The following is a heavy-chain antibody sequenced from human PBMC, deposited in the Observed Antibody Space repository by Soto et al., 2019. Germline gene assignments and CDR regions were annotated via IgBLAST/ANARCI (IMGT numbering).Heavy chain of an antibody. J-gene: IGHJ4*02. CDR3: ARCDNYVPFEY. D-gene: IGHD4-4*01. CDR2: IYYSGYN. Sequence: QVQLQESGPGLVKPSQTLSLTCTVSAGSISSGDYKWSWIRQPPGKGLEWIGYIYYSGYNYNNPSLKSRVTMSVHTSKNLFSLKLISVTAADTAVYYCARCDNYVPFEYWGQGTLVTVSS. V-gene: IGHV4-30-4*01. CDR1: AGSISSGDYK.